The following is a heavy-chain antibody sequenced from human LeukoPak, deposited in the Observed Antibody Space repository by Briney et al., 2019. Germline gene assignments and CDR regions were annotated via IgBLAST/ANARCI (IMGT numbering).Heavy chain of an antibody. CDR2: ISSSSSTI. J-gene: IGHJ4*02. CDR3: AKDMVRGYYFDC. CDR1: GFTFSSYG. V-gene: IGHV3-48*01. D-gene: IGHD3-10*01. Sequence: GGSLRLSCAASGFTFSSYGMTWVRQAPGKGLEWVSYISSSSSTIYYADSVKGRFTISRDDSKNTLYLQMNSLRAEDTAVYFCAKDMVRGYYFDCWGQGTLITVSS.